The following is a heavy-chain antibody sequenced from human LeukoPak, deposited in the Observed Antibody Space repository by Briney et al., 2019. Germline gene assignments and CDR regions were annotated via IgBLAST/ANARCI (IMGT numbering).Heavy chain of an antibody. V-gene: IGHV3-7*03. Sequence: PGGSLRLSCAASGFAFSSYWMSWVRQAPGKGLEWVANIKQDGSEKYYVDSVKGRFTITRDNAKNSLYLQMNSLRAEDTAVYYCARDPYSGSYSYHYYYGMDVWGQGTTVTVSS. D-gene: IGHD1-26*01. CDR2: IKQDGSEK. CDR1: GFAFSSYW. CDR3: ARDPYSGSYSYHYYYGMDV. J-gene: IGHJ6*02.